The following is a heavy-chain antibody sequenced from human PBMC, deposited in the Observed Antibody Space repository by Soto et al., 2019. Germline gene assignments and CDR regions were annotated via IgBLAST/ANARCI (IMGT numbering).Heavy chain of an antibody. CDR3: ARGPLVVFNYFES. V-gene: IGHV1-69*04. CDR2: IFPLTDIP. Sequence: EASVKVSCKASGGTFRNYPINWVRQAPGQGLEWMGSIFPLTDIPDYAQNFQARLTISADKATSTAYMELSSLTSDDTAMYFCARGPLVVFNYFESWGQGTLVTVSS. CDR1: GGTFRNYP. J-gene: IGHJ4*02.